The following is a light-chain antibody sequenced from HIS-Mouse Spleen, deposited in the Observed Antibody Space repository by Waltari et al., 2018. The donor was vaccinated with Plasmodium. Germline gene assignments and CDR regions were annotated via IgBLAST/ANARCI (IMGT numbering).Light chain of an antibody. J-gene: IGLJ3*02. CDR1: ALPKQY. CDR2: KDS. Sequence: SYELTQPPSVSVSPGQTARITCSGDALPKQYAYWYQQKPGQAPVLVIYKDSERPSGTPGRFSGSSSGTTVTLTISGVQAEDGADYYCQSGDSSGTPNWVFGGGTKLTVL. CDR3: QSGDSSGTPNWV. V-gene: IGLV3-25*03.